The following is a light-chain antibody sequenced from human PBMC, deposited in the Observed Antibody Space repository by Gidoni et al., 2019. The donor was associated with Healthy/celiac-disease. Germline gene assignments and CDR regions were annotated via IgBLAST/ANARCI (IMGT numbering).Light chain of an antibody. J-gene: IGLJ2*01. CDR3: AAWDDSLNGRHVV. CDR2: SNN. V-gene: IGLV1-44*01. CDR1: SSTIGSHT. Sequence: QSVLTQPPSASGTPGQMVTTSCSGSSSTIGSHTEDWYQQLPGTAPKLLIYSNNKRPSGVPDRFSGSKSGTSASRAISWLQSEDEADYYCAAWDDSLNGRHVVFGGGTKLTVL.